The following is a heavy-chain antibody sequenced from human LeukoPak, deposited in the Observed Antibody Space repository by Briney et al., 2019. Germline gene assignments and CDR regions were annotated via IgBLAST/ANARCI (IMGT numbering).Heavy chain of an antibody. CDR2: IRHDGSTK. V-gene: IGHV3-30*02. Sequence: GGSLRLSCAASGFTFINYGMHWVRQAPGKGLEWVAFIRHDGSTKYYTDSVKGRLTISRDDSKNTAYLQMNSLRAEDTAVYYCANYYDSSGLDYWGQGTLVTVSS. CDR1: GFTFINYG. J-gene: IGHJ4*02. D-gene: IGHD3-22*01. CDR3: ANYYDSSGLDY.